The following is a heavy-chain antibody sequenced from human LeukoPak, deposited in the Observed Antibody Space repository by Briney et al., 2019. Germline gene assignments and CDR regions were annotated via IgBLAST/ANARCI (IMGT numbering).Heavy chain of an antibody. D-gene: IGHD4-17*01. Sequence: ASVKVSCKASGYTFTSYDINWVRQATEQGLEWMGWMNPNSGNTGYAQKFQGRVTMTRNTSISTAYMELSSLRSEDTAVYYCAREGGDYVYYYYYMDVWGKGTTVTVSS. CDR3: AREGGDYVYYYYYMDV. V-gene: IGHV1-8*01. CDR2: MNPNSGNT. J-gene: IGHJ6*03. CDR1: GYTFTSYD.